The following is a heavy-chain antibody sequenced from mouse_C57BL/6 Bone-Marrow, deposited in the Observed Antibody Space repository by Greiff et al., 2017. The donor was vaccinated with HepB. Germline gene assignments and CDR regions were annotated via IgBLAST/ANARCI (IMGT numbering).Heavy chain of an antibody. Sequence: VQLQQSGAELAKPGASVKLSCKASGYTFTSYWMHWVKQRPGQGLEWIGYINPSSGYTKYNQKFNDKATLTADKSSSTAYLQLSSLTYEDSAVYYCAGSYYGSSYFDYWGQGTTLTVSS. CDR3: AGSYYGSSYFDY. J-gene: IGHJ2*01. CDR2: INPSSGYT. V-gene: IGHV1-7*01. D-gene: IGHD1-1*01. CDR1: GYTFTSYW.